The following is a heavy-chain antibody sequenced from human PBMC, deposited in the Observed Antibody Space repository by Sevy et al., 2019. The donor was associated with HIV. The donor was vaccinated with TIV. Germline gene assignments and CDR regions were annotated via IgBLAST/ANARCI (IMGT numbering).Heavy chain of an antibody. Sequence: GGSLRLSCAASGFTFSSYSMNWVRQAPGKGLEWVSYISSSSSTIYYADSVKGRFTISRDNAKNSLYLQMNSLRAEDTAVYYCARPADYDYVWGTRDAFDIWGQGTMVTVSS. J-gene: IGHJ3*02. CDR2: ISSSSSTI. D-gene: IGHD3-16*01. CDR1: GFTFSSYS. V-gene: IGHV3-48*01. CDR3: ARPADYDYVWGTRDAFDI.